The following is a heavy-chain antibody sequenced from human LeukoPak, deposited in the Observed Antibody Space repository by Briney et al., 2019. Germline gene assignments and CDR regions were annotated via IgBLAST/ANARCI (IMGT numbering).Heavy chain of an antibody. CDR1: GFTFSVHE. D-gene: IGHD6-6*01. Sequence: GGSLRLSCVASGFTFSVHEMNWVRQAPGKGLEWLSYISDSGRTIYYADSVDGRFTISRDNAKNSLFLQMNSLRVEDTAVYFCARGSHYFDFWGQGTPVTVSS. CDR2: ISDSGRTI. CDR3: ARGSHYFDF. J-gene: IGHJ4*02. V-gene: IGHV3-48*03.